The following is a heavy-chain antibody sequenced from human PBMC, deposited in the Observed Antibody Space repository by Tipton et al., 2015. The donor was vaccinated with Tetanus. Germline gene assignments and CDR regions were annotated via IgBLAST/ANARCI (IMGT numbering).Heavy chain of an antibody. J-gene: IGHJ3*01. D-gene: IGHD3-16*01. Sequence: VQLVQSGAEVRKPGESLKISCKGSGYTFTRYWIGWVRQMPGKGLEWMGIIYPDDSDTKYSPSFQGQVTISVDRSIDTAYLQWSSLKASDTAIYYCARPLTSVAFGGFAFDVWGQGTLVTVSS. CDR1: GYTFTRYW. V-gene: IGHV5-51*01. CDR3: ARPLTSVAFGGFAFDV. CDR2: IYPDDSDT.